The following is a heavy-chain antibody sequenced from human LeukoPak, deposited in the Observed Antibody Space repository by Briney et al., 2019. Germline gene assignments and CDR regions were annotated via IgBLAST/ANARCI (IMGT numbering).Heavy chain of an antibody. CDR2: ISSSGSTI. Sequence: PGGSLRLSCAASGFTFSSYEMNWVRQAPGKGLEWVSYISSSGSTIYYADSVKGRFTISRDNAKNSLYLQMNSLRAEDTAVYYCARACSGGSCYTGYYYGMDVWGKGTTVTVSS. V-gene: IGHV3-48*03. D-gene: IGHD2-15*01. CDR3: ARACSGGSCYTGYYYGMDV. J-gene: IGHJ6*04. CDR1: GFTFSSYE.